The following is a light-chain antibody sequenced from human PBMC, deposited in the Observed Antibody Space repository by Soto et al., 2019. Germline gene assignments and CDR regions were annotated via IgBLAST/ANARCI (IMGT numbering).Light chain of an antibody. CDR2: AAS. V-gene: IGKV1-6*01. CDR1: QDIGND. CDR3: LQDDNFPRT. J-gene: IGKJ1*01. Sequence: AIQMTQSPSSLSASVGDRVTITCRASQDIGNDLGWYQQKPGKAPELLIYAASSLQSGVPSRFSGSGSGTDFTLTISSLQPEDFATYYCLQDDNFPRTFGQGTRVEI.